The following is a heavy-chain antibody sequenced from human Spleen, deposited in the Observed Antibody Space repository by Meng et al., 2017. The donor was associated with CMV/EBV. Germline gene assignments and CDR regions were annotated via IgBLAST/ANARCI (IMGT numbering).Heavy chain of an antibody. Sequence: ASVKVSCKASGYTFSDYYMHWVRQAPGQGLEWMGWINPNTGGTNYAQQFQGRVTMTRDTSITTALMELRRLRSDDTAVYYCARIPRYSGYDDGAYDIWGQGTMVTVSS. CDR1: GYTFSDYY. CDR3: ARIPRYSGYDDGAYDI. V-gene: IGHV1-2*02. J-gene: IGHJ3*02. CDR2: INPNTGGT. D-gene: IGHD5-12*01.